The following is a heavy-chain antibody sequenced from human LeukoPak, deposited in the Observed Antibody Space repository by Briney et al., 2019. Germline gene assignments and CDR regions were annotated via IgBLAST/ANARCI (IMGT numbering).Heavy chain of an antibody. CDR1: GFTFSSYG. CDR3: AKDKGIAVAGN. CDR2: ISYDGSNK. V-gene: IGHV3-30*18. Sequence: EGSLRLSCAASGFTFSSYGMHWVRQAPGKGLEWVAVISYDGSNKYYADSVKGRFTISRDNSKNTLYLQMNSLRAEDTAVYYCAKDKGIAVAGNWGQGTLVTVSS. J-gene: IGHJ4*02. D-gene: IGHD6-19*01.